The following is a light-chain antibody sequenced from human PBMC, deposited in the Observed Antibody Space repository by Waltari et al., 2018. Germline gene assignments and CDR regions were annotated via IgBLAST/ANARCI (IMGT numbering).Light chain of an antibody. CDR2: DVT. J-gene: IGLJ1*01. V-gene: IGLV2-11*01. Sequence: QSALTQPRSVSGSPGQAVNIPCPGTSSDDGGYNFVSWYQQHPGKAPKLMIYDVTKRPSGVPDRFSGSKSGNTASLTISGLQAEDEADYYCCSYAGSYTYVFGTGTKVTVL. CDR3: CSYAGSYTYV. CDR1: SSDDGGYNF.